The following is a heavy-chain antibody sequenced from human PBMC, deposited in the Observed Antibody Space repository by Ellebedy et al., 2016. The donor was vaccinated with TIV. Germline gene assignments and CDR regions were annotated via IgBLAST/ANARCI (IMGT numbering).Heavy chain of an antibody. CDR3: GRAIGSGSCY. D-gene: IGHD3-10*01. CDR1: GFSLSSYW. J-gene: IGHJ4*02. Sequence: GGSLRLSCAASGFSLSSYWMHWVRQTPGKGLEWVANIKQDGSVKYYVDSVKGRFTISRDNAKNSLYLQMNSLRAEDTAVYFCGRAIGSGSCYWGQGTLATVSS. V-gene: IGHV3-7*01. CDR2: IKQDGSVK.